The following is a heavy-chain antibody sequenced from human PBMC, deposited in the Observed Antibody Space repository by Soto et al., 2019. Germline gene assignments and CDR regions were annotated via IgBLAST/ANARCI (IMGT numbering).Heavy chain of an antibody. CDR3: ASPDYYDSSGYYLSYFDY. Sequence: QVQLVQSGAEVKKPGSSVKVSCKASGGTFSSYAISWVRQAPGQGLEWMGGIIPIFGTANYAQQFQGRVTITAGESTSTAYMGVSSLRSEDTAMYYCASPDYYDSSGYYLSYFDYWGQGTLVTVSS. CDR2: IIPIFGTA. D-gene: IGHD3-22*01. CDR1: GGTFSSYA. J-gene: IGHJ4*02. V-gene: IGHV1-69*12.